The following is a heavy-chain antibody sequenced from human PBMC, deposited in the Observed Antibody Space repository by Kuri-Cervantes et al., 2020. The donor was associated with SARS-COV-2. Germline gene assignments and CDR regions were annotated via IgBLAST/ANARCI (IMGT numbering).Heavy chain of an antibody. CDR2: VSWNGSRT. CDR3: VRHKAAAGIVAPD. J-gene: IGHJ4*02. D-gene: IGHD6-13*01. CDR1: GFTFSNSD. Sequence: GGSLRLSCAASGFTFSNSDMNWVRQAPGRGLEWVSGVSWNGSRTHYADSVKSRFIISRDNSRNFLYQQMNSLRPEDMAVYYCVRHKAAAGIVAPDWGQGTLVTVSS. V-gene: IGHV3-19*01.